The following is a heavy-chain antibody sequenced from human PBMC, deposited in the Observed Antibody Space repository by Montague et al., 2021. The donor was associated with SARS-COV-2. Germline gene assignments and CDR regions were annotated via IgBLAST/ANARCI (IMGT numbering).Heavy chain of an antibody. CDR3: ARKTSRGLTIFGVVTASYCFDY. V-gene: IGHV4-39*01. CDR2: IYYSGST. D-gene: IGHD3-3*01. Sequence: SETLSLTCTVSGGSISNSSYFWGWIRQPPGKGLGWIGSIYYSGSTYFNPSLKSRVTISVDTSKNQFSLKLSSVTAADTAVFYCARKTSRGLTIFGVVTASYCFDYWGQGTLVTVSS. CDR1: GGSISNSSYF. J-gene: IGHJ4*02.